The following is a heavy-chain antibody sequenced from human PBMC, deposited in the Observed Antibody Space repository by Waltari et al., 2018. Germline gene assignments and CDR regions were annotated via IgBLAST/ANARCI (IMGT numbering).Heavy chain of an antibody. J-gene: IGHJ2*01. Sequence: EVQLVESGGGLVQPGGSLRLSCAASGFTYSLYWMHWVRQVPGKGLVWVSRSKRNGSSISYADSVKGRFTIYKDNAKNTVYLQMNSLRVDDTAIYYCARGARRTTVTTGWWYFDLWGRGTLVTVSS. D-gene: IGHD4-17*01. V-gene: IGHV3-74*01. CDR3: ARGARRTTVTTGWWYFDL. CDR1: GFTYSLYW. CDR2: SKRNGSSI.